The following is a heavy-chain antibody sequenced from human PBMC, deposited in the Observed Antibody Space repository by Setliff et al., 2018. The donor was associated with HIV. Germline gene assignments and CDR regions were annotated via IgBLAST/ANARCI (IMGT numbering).Heavy chain of an antibody. Sequence: SETLSLTCTVSGGSISSSTYYWTWVRQHPVRGLEWIGYIYSSGSTYYNPSLKSRVSISLDMSANLFSLKMNSVTAADTAVYFCARIRTTRDSDYFDSWGPGTLVTVSS. CDR3: ARIRTTRDSDYFDS. CDR2: IYSSGST. CDR1: GGSISSSTYY. D-gene: IGHD1-1*01. J-gene: IGHJ4*02. V-gene: IGHV4-31*03.